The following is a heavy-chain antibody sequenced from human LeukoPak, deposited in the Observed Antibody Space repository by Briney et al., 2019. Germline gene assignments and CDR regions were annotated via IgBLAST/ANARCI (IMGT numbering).Heavy chain of an antibody. V-gene: IGHV1-2*02. Sequence: ASVKVSCKPSGYTFTAYYMYWVRPAPGQGLEWRGWINPNSGGTNYAQNLQGRVTMTRDTSISTAYMELSRLRSDDTAVYYCARGKAVYANWFDPWGQGTLVIVSS. J-gene: IGHJ5*02. D-gene: IGHD5/OR15-5a*01. CDR3: ARGKAVYANWFDP. CDR2: INPNSGGT. CDR1: GYTFTAYY.